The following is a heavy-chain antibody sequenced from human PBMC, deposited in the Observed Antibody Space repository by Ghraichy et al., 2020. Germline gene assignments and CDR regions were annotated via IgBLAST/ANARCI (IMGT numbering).Heavy chain of an antibody. V-gene: IGHV1-18*04. D-gene: IGHD7-27*01. CDR1: GFTFTSHG. J-gene: IGHJ5*02. CDR2: INTYNGDT. CDR3: ARGSYTTNWGFDP. Sequence: ASVKVSCKASGFTFTSHGVTWVRQAPGQGLEWMGWINTYNGDTNYAQRLQGIVTMTTETSTSTAYMELRSLTSDETAVYYCARGSYTTNWGFDPWGQGTLVTVSS.